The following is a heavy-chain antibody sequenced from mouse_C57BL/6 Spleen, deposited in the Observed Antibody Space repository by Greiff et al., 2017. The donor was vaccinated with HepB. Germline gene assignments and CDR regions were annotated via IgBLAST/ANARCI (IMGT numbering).Heavy chain of an antibody. V-gene: IGHV1-82*01. D-gene: IGHD2-2*01. J-gene: IGHJ2*01. CDR3: ARWTVTTGYDY. CDR1: GYAFSSSW. CDR2: IYPGDGDT. Sequence: QVQLQQSGPELVKPGASVKISCKASGYAFSSSWMNWVKQRPGKGLEWIGRIYPGDGDTNYNGKFKGKATLTADKSSSTAYMQLSSLTSEDSAVYFCARWTVTTGYDYWGQSTTLTVSS.